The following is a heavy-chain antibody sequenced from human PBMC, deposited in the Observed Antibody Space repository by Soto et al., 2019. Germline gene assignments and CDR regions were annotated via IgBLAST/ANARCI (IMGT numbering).Heavy chain of an antibody. Sequence: QVQLQESGPGLVKPSETLSLTCSVSGGSIGSYYWSWIRQPPGKGLEWIGYIYYSGSTNYNPSLKSRVTIPVDTSKNQCSLKLCSVTAADKAVYYCARGGWREIDYWGQGTLVTVSS. CDR3: ARGGWREIDY. D-gene: IGHD3-3*01. V-gene: IGHV4-59*08. CDR1: GGSIGSYY. CDR2: IYYSGST. J-gene: IGHJ4*02.